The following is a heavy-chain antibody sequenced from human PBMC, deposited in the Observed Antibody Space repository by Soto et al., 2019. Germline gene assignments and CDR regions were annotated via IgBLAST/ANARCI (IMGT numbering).Heavy chain of an antibody. Sequence: GGSLKLSCVGSGFSLCASWMGWVRQAPGKGLEWVANIKQDGSLKYYVDSVRGRFTISRDNFKNSLYLQVNGLRTEDTAVYYCVRDAGSFDIWGQGTMVTVSS. CDR3: VRDAGSFDI. CDR1: GFSLCASW. V-gene: IGHV3-7*01. J-gene: IGHJ3*02. CDR2: IKQDGSLK.